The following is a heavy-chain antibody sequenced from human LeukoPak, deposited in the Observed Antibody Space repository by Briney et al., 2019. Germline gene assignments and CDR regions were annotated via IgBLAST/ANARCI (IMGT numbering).Heavy chain of an antibody. CDR2: IYYSGST. D-gene: IGHD1-14*01. CDR1: DASIGNAHYY. J-gene: IGHJ6*02. Sequence: SETLSLTCTISDASIGNAHYYWSWIRQPPGKGLEWIGCIYYSGSTNYNPSLKSRVTISIDTSKNRFSLKLSSVTAADTAVYYCARDQNQYGMDVWGQGTTVTVSS. CDR3: ARDQNQYGMDV. V-gene: IGHV4-61*01.